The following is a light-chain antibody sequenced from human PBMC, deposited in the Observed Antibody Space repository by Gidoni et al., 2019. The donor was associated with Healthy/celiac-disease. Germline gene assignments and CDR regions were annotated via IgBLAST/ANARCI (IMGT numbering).Light chain of an antibody. CDR2: AAS. CDR3: QQLSGSPLT. V-gene: IGKV1-9*01. Sequence: DIQLTQSPSFLSASVGDRVTITCRASQGIGSYLDWYQQKPGKAPKLLIYAASTLQDGVSSRFSGSGSGTEFTLTISSLQPEDFATYSCQQLSGSPLTFXPXTKVDFK. CDR1: QGIGSY. J-gene: IGKJ3*01.